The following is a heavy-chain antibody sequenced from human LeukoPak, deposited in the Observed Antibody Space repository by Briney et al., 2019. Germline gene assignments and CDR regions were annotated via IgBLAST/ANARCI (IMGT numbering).Heavy chain of an antibody. D-gene: IGHD3-22*01. Sequence: NPGGSLRLSCAASGFTFSDYYMSWIRQAPGKGLEWVSYISSSGSTIYYADSVKGRFTISRDNAKNSLYLQMNSLRAEDTAVYYCARDPNYDSSGYYYGGDYWGQGTLVTVSS. J-gene: IGHJ4*02. CDR3: ARDPNYDSSGYYYGGDY. CDR1: GFTFSDYY. CDR2: ISSSGSTI. V-gene: IGHV3-11*01.